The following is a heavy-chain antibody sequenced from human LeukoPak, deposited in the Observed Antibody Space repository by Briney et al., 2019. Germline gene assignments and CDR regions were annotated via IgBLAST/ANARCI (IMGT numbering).Heavy chain of an antibody. Sequence: GGSLRPSCAASGFTFSSYSMNWVRQAPGKGLEWVSSISSSSSYIYYADSVKGRFTISRDNAKNSLYLQMNSLRAEDTAVYYCARAGRTVTTPFDYWGQGTLVTVSS. J-gene: IGHJ4*02. CDR1: GFTFSSYS. V-gene: IGHV3-21*01. CDR3: ARAGRTVTTPFDY. CDR2: ISSSSSYI. D-gene: IGHD4-17*01.